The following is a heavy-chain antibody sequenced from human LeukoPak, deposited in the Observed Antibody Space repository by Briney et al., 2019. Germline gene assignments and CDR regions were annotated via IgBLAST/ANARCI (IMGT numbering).Heavy chain of an antibody. CDR1: GGSISRSSYY. Sequence: SETLSLTCTVSGGSISRSSYYWGWIRQPPGKGLEWIGSIYYSGSTYYNPSLKSRVTISVDTSKNQFSLKLSSVTAADTAVYYCARDPRNWFDPWGQGTLVTVSS. V-gene: IGHV4-39*07. CDR2: IYYSGST. J-gene: IGHJ5*02. CDR3: ARDPRNWFDP.